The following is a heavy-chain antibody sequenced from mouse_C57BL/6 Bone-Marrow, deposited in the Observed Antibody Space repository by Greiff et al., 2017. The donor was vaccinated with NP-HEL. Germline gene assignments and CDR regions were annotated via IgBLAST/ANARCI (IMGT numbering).Heavy chain of an antibody. CDR1: GYTFTSYW. CDR3: ASQRYYGSRGYFDV. D-gene: IGHD1-1*01. Sequence: VQLQQPGAELVKPGASVKLSCKASGYTFTSYWMHWVKQRPGQGLEWIGMIHPTSGSTNYNEKFKSKATLTVDKSSSTAYMQLSSLTSEDSAVYYCASQRYYGSRGYFDVWGTGTTVTVSS. CDR2: IHPTSGST. J-gene: IGHJ1*03. V-gene: IGHV1-64*01.